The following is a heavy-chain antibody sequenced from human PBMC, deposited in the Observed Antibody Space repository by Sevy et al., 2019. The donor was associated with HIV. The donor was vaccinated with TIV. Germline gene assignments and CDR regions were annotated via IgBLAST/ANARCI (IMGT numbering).Heavy chain of an antibody. Sequence: GGSLRLSCAASRFTFNSYWMTWVRQAPVKGLEWVASRNQDGGEKYHLDSVKGRFTISRDNAKNSLFLQMNSLRAEDSAVYFCARVSSIYYDRGYFYAMDVWGQGTTVTVSS. CDR2: RNQDGGEK. D-gene: IGHD3-22*01. J-gene: IGHJ6*02. CDR1: RFTFNSYW. CDR3: ARVSSIYYDRGYFYAMDV. V-gene: IGHV3-7*01.